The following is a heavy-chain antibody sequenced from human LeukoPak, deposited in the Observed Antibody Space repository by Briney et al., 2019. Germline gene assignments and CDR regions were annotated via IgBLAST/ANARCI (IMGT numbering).Heavy chain of an antibody. J-gene: IGHJ3*02. CDR2: ISYDGSNK. CDR1: GFTFSSYA. D-gene: IGHD3-3*01. CDR3: AGVAFGAFDI. V-gene: IGHV3-30-3*01. Sequence: GGSLRLSCAASGFTFSSYAMHWVRQAPGKGLEWVAVISYDGSNKYYADSVKGRFTISRDNSKNTLYLQMNSLRAEDTAVYYCAGVAFGAFDIWGQGTMVTVSS.